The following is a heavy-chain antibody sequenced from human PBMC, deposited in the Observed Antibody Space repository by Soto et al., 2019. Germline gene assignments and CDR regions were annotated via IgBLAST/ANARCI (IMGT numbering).Heavy chain of an antibody. Sequence: EVQLVETGGGLIQPGGSLRLSCAASGFTDSSNYMSWVRQAPGKGLEWVSVIYSGGTTYYADSVKGRFTISRDNSNNTVNLQMSSLRAENTAVYYCATGGSLDYWGQGALVTVSS. CDR2: IYSGGTT. J-gene: IGHJ4*02. V-gene: IGHV3-53*02. CDR1: GFTDSSNY. CDR3: ATGGSLDY. D-gene: IGHD3-16*01.